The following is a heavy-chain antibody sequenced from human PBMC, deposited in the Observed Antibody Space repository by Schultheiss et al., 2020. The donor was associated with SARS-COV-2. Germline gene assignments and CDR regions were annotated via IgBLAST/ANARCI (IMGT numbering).Heavy chain of an antibody. CDR2: IYTSGST. V-gene: IGHV4-4*07. J-gene: IGHJ4*02. CDR3: ARDSDTSDPSSYYFDY. D-gene: IGHD2-2*01. CDR1: GGSISSYY. Sequence: SETLSLTCTVSGGSISSYYWCWIRQPPGKGLEWIGRIYTSGSTNYNPSLKSRVTMSVDTSKNQFSLKLSSVTAADTAVYYCARDSDTSDPSSYYFDYWGQGTLVTVSS.